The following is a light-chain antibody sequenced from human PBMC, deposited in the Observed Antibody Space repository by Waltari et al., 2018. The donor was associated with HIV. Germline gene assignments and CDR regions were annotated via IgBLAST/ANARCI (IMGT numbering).Light chain of an antibody. J-gene: IGKJ2*01. V-gene: IGKV3-11*01. Sequence: EIVLTQSPATLSVSPGGRASLSCRASQSISNYLAWYQQKPGQPPRLLIYDASSRATGIPARFSGSGSGTDFTLTISSLEPDDFAVYYCQQRNNWPRYTFGPGTKLEI. CDR3: QQRNNWPRYT. CDR1: QSISNY. CDR2: DAS.